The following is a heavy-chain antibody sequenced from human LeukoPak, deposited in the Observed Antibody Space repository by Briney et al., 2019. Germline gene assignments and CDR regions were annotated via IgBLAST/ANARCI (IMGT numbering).Heavy chain of an antibody. CDR1: GGSISSYY. Sequence: SETLSLTCTVSGGSISSYYWSWLRQPAGKGLEWIGRIYTSGSTNYNPSLKSRVTMSVDTSKNQFSLKLSSVTAADTAVYYCARDNSSGYYPRFDPWGQGTLVTVSS. D-gene: IGHD3-22*01. J-gene: IGHJ5*02. V-gene: IGHV4-4*07. CDR2: IYTSGST. CDR3: ARDNSSGYYPRFDP.